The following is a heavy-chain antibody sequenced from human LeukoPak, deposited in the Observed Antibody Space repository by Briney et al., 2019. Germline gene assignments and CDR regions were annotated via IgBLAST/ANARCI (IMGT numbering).Heavy chain of an antibody. CDR2: INRRGTYI. CDR3: VRRLDVAIGYFYMEV. Sequence: PGGALRLSCAASGFIFGSYTMNWVRQAPGKGLEWVSSINRRGTYIYYADSLQGRFTISRDNTKTSLYLEMNSLRAEDTAVYYCVRRLDVAIGYFYMEVWGKGTTVTVAS. D-gene: IGHD5-12*01. V-gene: IGHV3-21*06. J-gene: IGHJ6*03. CDR1: GFIFGSYT.